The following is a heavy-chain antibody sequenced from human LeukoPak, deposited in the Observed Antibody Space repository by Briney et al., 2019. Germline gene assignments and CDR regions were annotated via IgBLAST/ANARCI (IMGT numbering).Heavy chain of an antibody. J-gene: IGHJ3*02. CDR1: GFTFSSYA. D-gene: IGHD3-22*01. CDR2: ISGSGGST. V-gene: IGHV3-23*01. CDR3: AKGDATMIVVVISDAFDI. Sequence: GGSLRLSCAASGFTFSSYAMSWVRQAPGKGLEWVSAISGSGGSTYYADSVKGRFTISGDNSKNTLYLQMNSLRAEDTAVYYCAKGDATMIVVVISDAFDIWGQGTMVTVSS.